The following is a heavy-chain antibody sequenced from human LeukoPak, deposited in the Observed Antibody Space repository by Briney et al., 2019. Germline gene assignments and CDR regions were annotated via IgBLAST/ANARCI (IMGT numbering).Heavy chain of an antibody. J-gene: IGHJ6*03. CDR1: GGSLSSYY. CDR3: ARGPRYNWNYGWYMDV. V-gene: IGHV4-59*01. Sequence: SESLSLTCTVPGGSLSSYYWSWVRQPPGKGLEWVGYIYYSGSTNYNPSLKSRVTISVDTSKNQFSLKLSSVTAADTAVYYCARGPRYNWNYGWYMDVWGKGTTVTVSS. D-gene: IGHD1-7*01. CDR2: IYYSGST.